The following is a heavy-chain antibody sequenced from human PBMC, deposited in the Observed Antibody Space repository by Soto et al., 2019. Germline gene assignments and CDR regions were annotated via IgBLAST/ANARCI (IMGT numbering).Heavy chain of an antibody. V-gene: IGHV1-46*01. Sequence: ASVKVSCKASGYTFTSYYMHWVRQAPGQGLEWMGIINPSGGSTSYAQKFQGRVTMTRDTSTGTVYMELSSLRSEDTAVYYCAREPGRDAFDIWGQGTMVTVSS. CDR1: GYTFTSYY. CDR2: INPSGGST. J-gene: IGHJ3*02. CDR3: AREPGRDAFDI.